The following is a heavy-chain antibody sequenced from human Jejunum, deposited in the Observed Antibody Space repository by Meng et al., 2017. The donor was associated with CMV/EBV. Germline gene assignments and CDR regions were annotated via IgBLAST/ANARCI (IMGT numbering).Heavy chain of an antibody. J-gene: IGHJ4*02. CDR3: ARGTMTTNFEY. CDR2: LYNGGST. D-gene: IGHD4-17*01. Sequence: ELRLEESGGGLIQPGGSLRLSCRVSGLNVSSNYMTWVRQAPGKGLEWVSVLYNGGSTHYADSVKGRFTISRDNSRNTLYLQMTSLRAEDTAVYYCARGTMTTNFEYWGQGTLVTVSS. V-gene: IGHV3-53*01. CDR1: GLNVSSNY.